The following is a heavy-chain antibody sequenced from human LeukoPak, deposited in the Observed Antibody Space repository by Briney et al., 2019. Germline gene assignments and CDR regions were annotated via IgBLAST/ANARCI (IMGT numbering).Heavy chain of an antibody. CDR1: GFTFSYYA. J-gene: IGHJ4*02. D-gene: IGHD2/OR15-2a*01. CDR3: ARCTAGNIDY. CDR2: LSGSGGST. V-gene: IGHV3-23*01. Sequence: GGSLRLSCAASGFTFSYYAMSWVRQSPGRGLGWVSALSGSGGSTYYADSVKGRFTISRDNSKNTLYLQMNSLRAEDTAVYYCARCTAGNIDYWGQGTLVTVSS.